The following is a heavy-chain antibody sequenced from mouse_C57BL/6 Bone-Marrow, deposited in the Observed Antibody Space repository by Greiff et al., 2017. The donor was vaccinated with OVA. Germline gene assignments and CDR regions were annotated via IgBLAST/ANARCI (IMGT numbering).Heavy chain of an antibody. CDR2: IWTGGGT. CDR3: ARNLVDGYLYYAMDY. D-gene: IGHD2-3*01. Sequence: VKLVESGPGLVAPSQSLSITCTVSGFSLTSYAISWVRQPPGKGLEWLGVIWTGGGTNYNSALKSRLSISKDNSKSQVFLKMNSLQTDGTARYYCARNLVDGYLYYAMDYWGQGTSVTVSS. V-gene: IGHV2-9-1*01. CDR1: GFSLTSYA. J-gene: IGHJ4*01.